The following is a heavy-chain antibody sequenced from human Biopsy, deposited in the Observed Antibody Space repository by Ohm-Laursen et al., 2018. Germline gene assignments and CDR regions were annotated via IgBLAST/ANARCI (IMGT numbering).Heavy chain of an antibody. V-gene: IGHV1-2*02. CDR3: AKPSGGVSTIGFDP. CDR2: INPATGET. CDR1: GYTFNAYY. D-gene: IGHD3-16*01. J-gene: IGHJ5*02. Sequence: ASVTVSCKASGYTFNAYYIHWMRQAPGQGLGWMGWINPATGETRYAQRFQGRVTMTRDTSVTTAYMQLSSLTSDDTALYYCAKPSGGVSTIGFDPWGQGTQVIVSS.